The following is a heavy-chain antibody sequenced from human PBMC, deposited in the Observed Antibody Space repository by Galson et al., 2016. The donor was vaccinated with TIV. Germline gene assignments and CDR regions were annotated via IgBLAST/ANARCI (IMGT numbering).Heavy chain of an antibody. CDR2: IIPLFDTA. D-gene: IGHD5-18*01. V-gene: IGHV1-69*13. Sequence: SVKVSCKASGVTFSYFAFSWVRQAPGQGLEWMGGIIPLFDTAHYAQKFQGRVTITADESSGTVYMELSSLRSEDTALYYCATDRNTAMDTYHYYDGMDVWGQGTAVTVSS. CDR1: GVTFSYFA. CDR3: ATDRNTAMDTYHYYDGMDV. J-gene: IGHJ6*02.